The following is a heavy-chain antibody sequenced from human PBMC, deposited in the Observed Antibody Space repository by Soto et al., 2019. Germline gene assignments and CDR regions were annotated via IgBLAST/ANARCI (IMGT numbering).Heavy chain of an antibody. Sequence: GGSLRLSCAASGFTFSSYAMSWVRQAPGEGLEWVSTISGSGGTYYVDSVQGRFTISRDNAKDSLYLQMNSLRGEDTAVYYCARYFRGSGRYFFDYWGQGTLVTVSS. CDR3: ARYFRGSGRYFFDY. CDR1: GFTFSSYA. J-gene: IGHJ4*02. CDR2: ISGSGGT. D-gene: IGHD6-19*01. V-gene: IGHV3-23*01.